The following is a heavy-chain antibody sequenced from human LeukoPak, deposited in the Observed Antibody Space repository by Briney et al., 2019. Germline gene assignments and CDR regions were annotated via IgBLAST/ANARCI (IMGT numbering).Heavy chain of an antibody. V-gene: IGHV4-59*12. CDR1: GGSISSYY. CDR3: ARAGYSYGWYFDY. J-gene: IGHJ4*02. CDR2: IYDIENT. D-gene: IGHD5-18*01. Sequence: SETLTLTCTVSGGSISSYYWNWIRQPPGKGLEWIGYIYDIENTNYNPSLKSRVTISVDTSKNQFSLKLSSVTAADTAVYYCARAGYSYGWYFDYWGQGTLVTVSS.